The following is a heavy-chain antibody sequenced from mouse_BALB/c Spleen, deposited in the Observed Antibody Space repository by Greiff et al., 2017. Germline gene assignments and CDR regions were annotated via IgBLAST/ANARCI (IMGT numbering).Heavy chain of an antibody. Sequence: VQLQQPGAELVMPGASVKMSCKASGYTFTDYWMHWVKQRPGQGLEWIGAIDTSDSYTSYNQKFKGKATLTVDESSSTAYMQLSSLTSEDSAVYYCARSRYYGSRGTWFAYWGQGTLVTVSA. D-gene: IGHD1-1*01. V-gene: IGHV1-69*01. J-gene: IGHJ3*01. CDR1: GYTFTDYW. CDR3: ARSRYYGSRGTWFAY. CDR2: IDTSDSYT.